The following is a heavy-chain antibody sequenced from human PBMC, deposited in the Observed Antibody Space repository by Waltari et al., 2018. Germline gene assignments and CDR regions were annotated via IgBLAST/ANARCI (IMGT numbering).Heavy chain of an antibody. CDR2: RNPNSGNT. J-gene: IGHJ4*02. CDR3: ARERVGGGRDCCPFDS. V-gene: IGHV1-8*02. D-gene: IGHD2-21*01. CDR1: GYSFTDYD. Sequence: QVQLVQSGAEVKKPGASVKVSCTASGYSFTDYDVNWVRQATGHGREWMGWRNPNSGNTGYAQKFQGRVTMTRDSSISTAYLELSSLRSEDSAVYYCARERVGGGRDCCPFDSWGQGTLVTVSS.